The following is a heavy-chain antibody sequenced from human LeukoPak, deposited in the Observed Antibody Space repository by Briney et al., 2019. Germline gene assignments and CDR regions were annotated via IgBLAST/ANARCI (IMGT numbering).Heavy chain of an antibody. J-gene: IGHJ4*02. CDR2: VRGNGDST. CDR3: AKGFFGSGSFPHSFDY. V-gene: IGHV3-23*01. Sequence: PGGSLRLSCAASGFTFSSFAMHWVRQAPGKGLEWVAVVRGNGDSTHYADSVKGRFTISRDNSKNTLYLQMNSLRDEDTAVYYCAKGFFGSGSFPHSFDYWGQGTLVTVSS. CDR1: GFTFSSFA. D-gene: IGHD3-10*01.